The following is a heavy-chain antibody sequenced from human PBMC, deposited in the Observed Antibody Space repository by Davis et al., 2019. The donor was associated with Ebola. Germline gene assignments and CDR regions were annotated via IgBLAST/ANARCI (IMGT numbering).Heavy chain of an antibody. D-gene: IGHD2-2*01. CDR1: GFTFSSYG. Sequence: PGGSLRLSCAASGFTFSSYGMHWVRQAPGKGLEWVAVISYDGSKKYYAESVKGRFTISRDNSKNTLYLQMNSLRAEDTAVYYCAKDGVDCSSTSCYYYYYGMDVWGQGTTVTVSS. CDR2: ISYDGSKK. J-gene: IGHJ6*02. CDR3: AKDGVDCSSTSCYYYYYGMDV. V-gene: IGHV3-30*18.